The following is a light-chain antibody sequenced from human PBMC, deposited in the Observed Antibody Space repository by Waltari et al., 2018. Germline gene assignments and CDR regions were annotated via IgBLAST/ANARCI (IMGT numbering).Light chain of an antibody. J-gene: IGKJ2*01. Sequence: DIVMTQSPDSLAVSLGERATIKCKSSQNLLYRANSNNYLAWYQQKPGQPPKLLIYWASSRETGVPDRFSGSGSGTDFTLTISSLQAEDVAVYYCQQHYSSPYTFGQGTKLEI. CDR2: WAS. V-gene: IGKV4-1*01. CDR3: QQHYSSPYT. CDR1: QNLLYRANSNNY.